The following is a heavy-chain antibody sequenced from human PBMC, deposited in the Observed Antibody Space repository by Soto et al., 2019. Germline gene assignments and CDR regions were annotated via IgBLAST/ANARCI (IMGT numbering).Heavy chain of an antibody. CDR1: GGSFSGYY. CDR3: ARRGERTKCSGGSCYSGALDY. D-gene: IGHD2-15*01. Sequence: QVQLQQWGAGLLKPSETLSLTCAVYGGSFSGYYWSWIRQPPGKGLEWIGEINHSGNTNYNPSLKSRVTLSVDTSKNQFSRKLSSVTGADTAVYDYARRGERTKCSGGSCYSGALDYWGQGTLVTVSS. V-gene: IGHV4-34*01. J-gene: IGHJ4*02. CDR2: INHSGNT.